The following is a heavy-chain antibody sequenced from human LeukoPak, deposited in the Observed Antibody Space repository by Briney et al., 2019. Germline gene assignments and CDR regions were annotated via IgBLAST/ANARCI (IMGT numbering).Heavy chain of an antibody. CDR3: AKDGCRITSCHVLVDP. CDR2: ISYDGSNK. V-gene: IGHV3-30*18. J-gene: IGHJ5*02. Sequence: GSLRLSCSASGFTFSSYAMHWVRQAPGKGLEWVAVISYDGSNKYFADSVKGRFTISRDNSKNTLYLQMNGLRAEDTAVYYCAKDGCRITSCHVLVDPWGQGTLVTVSS. D-gene: IGHD2-2*01. CDR1: GFTFSSYA.